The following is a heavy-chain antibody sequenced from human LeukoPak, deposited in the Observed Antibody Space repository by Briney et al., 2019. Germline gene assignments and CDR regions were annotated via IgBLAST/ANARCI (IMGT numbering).Heavy chain of an antibody. CDR2: ISSSSSTI. Sequence: GGSLRLSCAASGFTFSNYSMNWVRQAPGKGLEWVSYISSSSSTIYYADSVKGRFTIYRDNSKNTLYLQMNSLRAEDTAVYYCAKEWPYCSSTSCSGVYFDYWGQGTLVTVSS. CDR3: AKEWPYCSSTSCSGVYFDY. CDR1: GFTFSNYS. J-gene: IGHJ4*02. V-gene: IGHV3-48*01. D-gene: IGHD2-2*01.